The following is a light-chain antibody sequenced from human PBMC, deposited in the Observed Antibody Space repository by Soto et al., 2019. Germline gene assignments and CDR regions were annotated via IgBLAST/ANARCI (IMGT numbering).Light chain of an antibody. CDR3: SSYTRSSTHV. J-gene: IGLJ1*01. CDR2: DVN. V-gene: IGLV2-14*03. Sequence: QSALTQPASVSGSPGQSITISCTGTSSDIGAFTFVSWYQQHPGKVPKLMIFDVNRRPSGVSARFSGSKSGNTASLTISGLQAEDEGDYYCSSYTRSSTHVFGSGTKVTVL. CDR1: SSDIGAFTF.